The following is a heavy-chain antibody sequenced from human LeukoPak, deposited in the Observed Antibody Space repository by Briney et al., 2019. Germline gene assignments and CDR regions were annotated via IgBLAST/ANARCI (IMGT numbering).Heavy chain of an antibody. J-gene: IGHJ4*02. CDR2: IKQDGSEK. CDR3: ERVPYYDYVWGSYPQYYFDY. D-gene: IGHD3-16*02. CDR1: GFTFSSYW. V-gene: IGHV3-7*01. Sequence: GGSLRLSCAASGFTFSSYWMSWVRQAPGKGLEWVANIKQDGSEKYYVDSVKGRFTISRDNAKNSLYLQMNSLRAEDTAVYYCERVPYYDYVWGSYPQYYFDYWGQGTLVTVSS.